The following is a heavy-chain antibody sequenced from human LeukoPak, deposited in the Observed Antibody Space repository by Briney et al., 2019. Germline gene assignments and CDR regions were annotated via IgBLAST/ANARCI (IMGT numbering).Heavy chain of an antibody. CDR1: GYTFTGYY. V-gene: IGHV1-46*01. Sequence: APVKVSCKASGYTFTGYYMHWVRQAPGQGLEWMGIINPSGGRTSYAQKFQGRVTMTRDTSTSTVYMELSSLRSEDTAVYYCARDQRYYDSSGHLDYWGQGTLVTVSS. CDR3: ARDQRYYDSSGHLDY. J-gene: IGHJ4*02. CDR2: INPSGGRT. D-gene: IGHD3-22*01.